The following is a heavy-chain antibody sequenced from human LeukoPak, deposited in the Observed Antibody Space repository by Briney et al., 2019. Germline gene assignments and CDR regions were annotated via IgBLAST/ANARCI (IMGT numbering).Heavy chain of an antibody. V-gene: IGHV4-30-4*01. J-gene: IGHJ3*02. Sequence: SETLSLTCTVSGGSLSSGDYYWSWIRQPPGTGLEWIGYIYYSGSTYYNPSLKSRVTISVDTSKNQFSLKLSSVTAADTAVYYCARDSPLGILSPKAAIDIWGQGTMVTVSS. CDR3: ARDSPLGILSPKAAIDI. D-gene: IGHD3-9*01. CDR1: GGSLSSGDYY. CDR2: IYYSGST.